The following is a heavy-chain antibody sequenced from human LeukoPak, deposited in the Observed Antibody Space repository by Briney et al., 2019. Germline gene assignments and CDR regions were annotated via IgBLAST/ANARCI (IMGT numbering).Heavy chain of an antibody. D-gene: IGHD3-22*01. CDR3: ARFSSGRPGVFDL. J-gene: IGHJ2*01. CDR2: IYYSGNT. CDR1: GGSICSYY. V-gene: IGHV4-59*01. Sequence: SETLSLTCTVSGGSICSYYWSWIRQPPGKGLECVGYIYYSGNTNYNPSRKSRVTILVDASKNQFSLKLTSVTAADTAVYYCARFSSGRPGVFDLWGRGTLVTVSS.